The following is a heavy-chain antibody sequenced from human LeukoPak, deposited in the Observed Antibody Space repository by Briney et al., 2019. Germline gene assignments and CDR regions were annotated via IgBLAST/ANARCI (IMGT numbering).Heavy chain of an antibody. CDR1: GFTFSSYA. Sequence: PAGGSLRLSCAASGFTFSSYAVSWVRQPPGKGLVWVSRIKSDGSTNYADSVKGRFTISRDNAKNTLSLQMNSLRAEDTGVYYCARAPSEIGGYYPEYFRHWGQGTLVTVSS. V-gene: IGHV3-74*01. CDR2: IKSDGST. D-gene: IGHD3-22*01. J-gene: IGHJ1*01. CDR3: ARAPSEIGGYYPEYFRH.